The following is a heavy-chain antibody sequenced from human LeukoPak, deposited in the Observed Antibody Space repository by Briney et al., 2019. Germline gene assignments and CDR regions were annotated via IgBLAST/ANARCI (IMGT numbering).Heavy chain of an antibody. V-gene: IGHV4-4*07. Sequence: SETLSLTCTVSGGSISSYYWSWIRQPAGKGLEWIGRIYTSGSTNYNPSLKSRVTISVDTSKNQFSLKLSSVTAADTAVYYCARARITMVRGAEAFDIWGQGTMVTVSS. CDR1: GGSISSYY. D-gene: IGHD3-10*01. J-gene: IGHJ3*02. CDR2: IYTSGST. CDR3: ARARITMVRGAEAFDI.